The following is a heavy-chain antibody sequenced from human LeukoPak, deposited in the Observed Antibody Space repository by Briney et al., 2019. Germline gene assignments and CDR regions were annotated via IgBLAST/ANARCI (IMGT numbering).Heavy chain of an antibody. V-gene: IGHV4-59*08. CDR1: GGSISNYY. Sequence: PSETLSLTCTVSGGSISNYYWSWIRQPPGKGLEWIGYIYYSGSTNYNPSLKSRVTISVDTSKNQFSLKLSSVTAADTAVYYCARVYYYYMDVWGKGTTVTVSS. CDR3: ARVYYYYMDV. CDR2: IYYSGST. J-gene: IGHJ6*03.